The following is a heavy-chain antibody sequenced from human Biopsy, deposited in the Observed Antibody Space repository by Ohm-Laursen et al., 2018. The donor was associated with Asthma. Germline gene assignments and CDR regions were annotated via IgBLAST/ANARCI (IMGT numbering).Heavy chain of an antibody. CDR1: GFTFRNFG. CDR3: ARTFHFWSPYHAEHYQL. CDR2: IKHDGTEK. D-gene: IGHD3-3*02. Sequence: SLRLSCAASGFTFRNFGMHWVRQAPGKGLEWVANIKHDGTEKNHVDSLKGRFTISRDNAKNSLYLQMNSLRAEDTAVYYCARTFHFWSPYHAEHYQLWGQGTLVTVPS. V-gene: IGHV3-7*01. J-gene: IGHJ1*01.